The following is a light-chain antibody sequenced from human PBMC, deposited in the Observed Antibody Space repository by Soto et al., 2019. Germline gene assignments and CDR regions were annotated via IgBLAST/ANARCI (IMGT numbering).Light chain of an antibody. V-gene: IGKV3-20*01. J-gene: IGKJ1*01. CDR1: QSVSSSY. CDR3: QQYGSSLLS. Sequence: EIVLTQSPGTLSFSPGEIATLSCRASQSVSSSYLAWYQQKPGQAPRLLIYGASSRATGIPDRFSGSGSGTDFTLTISRLEPEDFAVYYCQQYGSSLLSFGQGTKVEIK. CDR2: GAS.